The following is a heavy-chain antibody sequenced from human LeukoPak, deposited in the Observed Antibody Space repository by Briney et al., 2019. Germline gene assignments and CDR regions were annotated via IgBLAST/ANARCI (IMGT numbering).Heavy chain of an antibody. J-gene: IGHJ4*02. D-gene: IGHD3-22*01. CDR2: INHSGST. CDR1: GGSISSYY. Sequence: SETLSLTCTVSGGSISSYYWSWIRQPPGKGLEWIGEINHSGSTNYNPSLKSRVTISVDTSKNQFSLKLSSVTAADTAVYYCARGSQYYYDITGYYSHDYWGQGTLVTVSS. V-gene: IGHV4-34*01. CDR3: ARGSQYYYDITGYYSHDY.